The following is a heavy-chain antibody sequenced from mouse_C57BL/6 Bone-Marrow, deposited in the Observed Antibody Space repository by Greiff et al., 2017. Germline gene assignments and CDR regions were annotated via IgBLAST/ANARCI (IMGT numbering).Heavy chain of an antibody. CDR1: GFTFSDFY. J-gene: IGHJ3*01. V-gene: IGHV7-1*01. Sequence: EVKLVESGGGLVQSGRSLRLSCATSGFTFSDFYMEWVRQAPGKGLEWIAASRNKANDYTTEYSASVKGRFIVSRDTSQSILYLQMNARRAEDTAIYYWARDSSGQGGWFAYWGQGTLVTVSA. CDR2: SRNKANDYTT. D-gene: IGHD3-2*02. CDR3: ARDSSGQGGWFAY.